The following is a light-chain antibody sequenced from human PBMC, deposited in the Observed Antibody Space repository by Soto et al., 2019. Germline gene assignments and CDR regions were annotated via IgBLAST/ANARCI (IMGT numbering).Light chain of an antibody. CDR2: ATS. V-gene: IGKV1-39*01. Sequence: DIQMTQSPSTLPASAGDRVTITCRASETVSKSLNWYRQRPGRAPELLVYATSNLQNGVPSRFSGSGSGTAFTRAISSLQPEDFATYYCQQSYDMPPTFGQGTRVEI. CDR1: ETVSKS. J-gene: IGKJ1*01. CDR3: QQSYDMPPT.